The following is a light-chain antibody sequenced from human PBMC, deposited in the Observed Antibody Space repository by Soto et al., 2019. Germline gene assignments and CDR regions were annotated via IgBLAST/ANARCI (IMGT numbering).Light chain of an antibody. CDR3: AAWDDSLRGRV. Sequence: QSVLTQPPSASGTPGQRVTISCSGSSSNIGSNYVYWYQQLPGTAPKLLIYRNNQRPSGVPDRFSGSKSGTSASLAISGLRSEDGADYYCAAWDDSLRGRVFGGGTQLPVL. J-gene: IGLJ7*01. CDR2: RNN. CDR1: SSNIGSNY. V-gene: IGLV1-47*01.